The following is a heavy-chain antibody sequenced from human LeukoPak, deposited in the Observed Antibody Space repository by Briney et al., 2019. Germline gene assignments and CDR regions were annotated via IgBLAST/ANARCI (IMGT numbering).Heavy chain of an antibody. CDR3: ARAQDGYSGYVPVRGVWFDP. V-gene: IGHV4-39*01. Sequence: SETLSLTCTVSGGSISSSSYYWGWIRQPPGKGLEWIGSFYYSGSTYYNPSLKSRVTISVDTSKNQFSLKLSSVTAVDTAVYYCARAQDGYSGYVPVRGVWFDPWGQGTLVTVSS. J-gene: IGHJ5*02. CDR1: GGSISSSSYY. D-gene: IGHD5-12*01. CDR2: FYYSGST.